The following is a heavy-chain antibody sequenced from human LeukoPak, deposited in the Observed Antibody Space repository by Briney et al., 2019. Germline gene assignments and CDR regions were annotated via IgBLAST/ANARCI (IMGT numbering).Heavy chain of an antibody. CDR3: ARSLAQNYGDYVARGDAFDI. V-gene: IGHV5-51*01. CDR2: IYPGDSDT. D-gene: IGHD4-17*01. Sequence: GESLKISCKGSGYSFTSYWIGWVRQMPGKGLEWMGIIYPGDSDTRYSPSFQGQVTISADKSISTAYLQWSSLKASDTAMYYCARSLAQNYGDYVARGDAFDIWGQGTMVTVSS. CDR1: GYSFTSYW. J-gene: IGHJ3*02.